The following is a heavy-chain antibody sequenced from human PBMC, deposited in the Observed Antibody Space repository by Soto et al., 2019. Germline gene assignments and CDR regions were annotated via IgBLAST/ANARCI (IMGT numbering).Heavy chain of an antibody. CDR1: GFTFRGHS. D-gene: IGHD3-16*01. J-gene: IGHJ4*02. V-gene: IGHV3-48*04. CDR3: ARDGGASTFDFDS. CDR2: ITGSGVTM. Sequence: GGSLRLSCAASGFTFRGHSLNWIRQAPGKGLEWVSYITGSGVTMYADSVKGRFTISRDNAKNSLYLQMNSLRAEDTAVYYCARDGGASTFDFDSWGQGTLVTVSS.